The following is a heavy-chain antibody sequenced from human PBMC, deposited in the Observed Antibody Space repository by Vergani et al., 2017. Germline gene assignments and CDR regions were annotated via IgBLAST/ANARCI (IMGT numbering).Heavy chain of an antibody. J-gene: IGHJ5*02. CDR2: IYYSGST. CDR3: ARIRGDIGLDWFDP. V-gene: IGHV4-61*01. Sequence: QVQLQESGPGLVKPSQTLSLTCTVSGGSISSGSYYWSWIRQPPGKGLEWIGYIYYSGSTNYNPSLKSRVTISVDTSKNQFSLKLSSVTAADTAVYYCARIRGDIGLDWFDPWGQGTLVTVSS. D-gene: IGHD2-21*02. CDR1: GGSISSGSYY.